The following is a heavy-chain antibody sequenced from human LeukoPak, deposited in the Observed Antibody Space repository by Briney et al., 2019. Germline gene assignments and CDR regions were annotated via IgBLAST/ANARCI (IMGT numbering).Heavy chain of an antibody. D-gene: IGHD6-13*01. CDR1: GFTFTNHA. CDR3: GRGPRVGWQRLVPPHPPYYFDY. CDR2: ITGGGGNT. Sequence: PGGSLRLSCAASGFTFTNHAMHWVRQTPGKGLEWVSAITGGGGNTYYADSVKGRFTISRENAKNSVYLQMHSLTPGDTAVYYCGRGPRVGWQRLVPPHPPYYFDYWGQGTLVTVSS. J-gene: IGHJ4*02. V-gene: IGHV3-23*01.